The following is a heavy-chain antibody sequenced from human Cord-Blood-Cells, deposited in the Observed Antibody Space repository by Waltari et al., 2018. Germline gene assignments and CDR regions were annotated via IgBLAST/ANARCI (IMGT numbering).Heavy chain of an antibody. J-gene: IGHJ4*02. CDR1: GYTFTSYA. V-gene: IGHV1-3*01. D-gene: IGHD3-10*01. CDR3: ARGPGGLYYFDY. CDR2: INAGNGNT. Sequence: QVQLVQSGAEVKKPGASVKVSCKASGYTFTSYAMHWVRQAPGQRLEGMGWINAGNGNTKYSQKFQGRVTITRDTSASTAYMELSSLRSEDTAVYYCARGPGGLYYFDYWGQGTLVTVSS.